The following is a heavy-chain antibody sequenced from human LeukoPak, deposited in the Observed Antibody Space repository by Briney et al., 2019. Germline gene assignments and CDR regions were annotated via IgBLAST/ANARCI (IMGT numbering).Heavy chain of an antibody. V-gene: IGHV3-30*18. CDR3: AKNPSCGGDCYDFYLDY. Sequence: GGSLRLSCAASGFTFSSYGMHWVRQAPGKGLEWVAVISYDGSNKYYADSVKGRFTISRDNSKNTLYLQMNSLRAEDTAVYYCAKNPSCGGDCYDFYLDYWGQGTLVTVSS. CDR1: GFTFSSYG. J-gene: IGHJ4*02. CDR2: ISYDGSNK. D-gene: IGHD2-21*02.